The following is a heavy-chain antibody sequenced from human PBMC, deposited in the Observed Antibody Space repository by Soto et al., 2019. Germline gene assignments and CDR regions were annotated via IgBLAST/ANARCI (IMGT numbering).Heavy chain of an antibody. Sequence: GAPVEVSCEVSGYTLNELSMHWVRQAPGKGLEWMGGFDPEDCITTYAQKFQGRVTMTEDTSTDTAYMELSSLRSEDTAVYYCATHIAVAGIYYFDSWGQGTLVTVSS. V-gene: IGHV1-24*01. CDR2: FDPEDCIT. CDR3: ATHIAVAGIYYFDS. D-gene: IGHD6-19*01. J-gene: IGHJ4*02. CDR1: GYTLNELS.